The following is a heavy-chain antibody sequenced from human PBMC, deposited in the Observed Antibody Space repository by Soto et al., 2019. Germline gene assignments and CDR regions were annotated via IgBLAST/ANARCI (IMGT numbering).Heavy chain of an antibody. V-gene: IGHV4-30-2*01. CDR2: IYHSGST. J-gene: IGHJ4*02. CDR3: ARGMTTVTTLDY. CDR1: GGSISSGGYS. D-gene: IGHD4-4*01. Sequence: PSETLSLTYAVSGGSISSGGYSCSWIRQPPGKGLEWIGYIYHSGSTYYNPSLKSRVTISVDRSKNQFSLKLSSVTAADTAVYYCARGMTTVTTLDYWGQGTLVTVSS.